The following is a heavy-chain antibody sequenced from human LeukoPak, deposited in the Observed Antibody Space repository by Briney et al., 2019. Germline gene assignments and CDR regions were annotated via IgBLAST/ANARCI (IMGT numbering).Heavy chain of an antibody. CDR1: EFSVGSNY. Sequence: GGSLRLSCAASEFSVGSNYMTWVRQAPGKGLEWVSLIYSGGSTYYADSVKGRFTISRDDSKNTLYLQMNSLRAEDTAVYYCAKDFGVYYDRYNFDYWGQGTLVTVSS. CDR2: IYSGGST. J-gene: IGHJ4*02. V-gene: IGHV3-66*01. CDR3: AKDFGVYYDRYNFDY. D-gene: IGHD3-22*01.